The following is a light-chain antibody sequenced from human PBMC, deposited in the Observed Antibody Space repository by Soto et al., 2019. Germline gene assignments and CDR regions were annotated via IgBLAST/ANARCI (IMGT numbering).Light chain of an antibody. CDR1: SSDVGDYNY. V-gene: IGLV2-11*01. Sequence: QSVLTQPRSVSGSPGQSVTISCTGTSSDVGDYNYVSWYQRHPGKAPQLMIYAVSKRPSGVPGRFSGSKSGNTASLTISGLQAEDEADYYCCSYAGSYVVFGGGTQLTVL. CDR3: CSYAGSYVV. J-gene: IGLJ2*01. CDR2: AVS.